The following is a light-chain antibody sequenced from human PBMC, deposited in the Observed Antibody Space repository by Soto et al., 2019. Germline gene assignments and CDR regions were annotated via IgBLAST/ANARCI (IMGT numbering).Light chain of an antibody. CDR1: QGIGNG. CDR3: LQHNTYPFI. J-gene: IGKJ3*01. Sequence: DIQMTQSPSSLSASVGDRVTITCQASQGIGNGLGWYQQKPGKAPKRLIYAASSLQSGVPSRFSGSGSGTEFTLTINSLQPEDFATYYCLQHNTYPFIFGPGTKVDIK. CDR2: AAS. V-gene: IGKV1-17*01.